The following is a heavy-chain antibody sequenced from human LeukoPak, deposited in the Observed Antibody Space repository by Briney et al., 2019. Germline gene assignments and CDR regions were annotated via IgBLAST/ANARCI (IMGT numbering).Heavy chain of an antibody. CDR2: INPSGGST. Sequence: ASVKVSCKASGYTFTSYYMHWVRQAPGQGLEWMGIINPSGGSTSYAQKFQGRVTMTRDTSTSTVYMELSSLRSEDTAVHYCAREDYEENWFDPWGQGTLVTVSS. J-gene: IGHJ5*02. V-gene: IGHV1-46*01. CDR1: GYTFTSYY. D-gene: IGHD4-17*01. CDR3: AREDYEENWFDP.